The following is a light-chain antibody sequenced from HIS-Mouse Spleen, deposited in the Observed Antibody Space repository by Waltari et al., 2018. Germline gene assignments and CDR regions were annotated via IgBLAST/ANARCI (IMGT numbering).Light chain of an antibody. Sequence: EIVMTQSPATLSVSPGERATLSCSASQSVSSNLAWYQQKPGQAPRPLIYGASTRATGIPARFSGSGSGTEFTLTISSMQSEDFAVYYCQQYNNWPYTFGQGTKLEIK. J-gene: IGKJ2*01. CDR2: GAS. CDR3: QQYNNWPYT. V-gene: IGKV3-15*01. CDR1: QSVSSN.